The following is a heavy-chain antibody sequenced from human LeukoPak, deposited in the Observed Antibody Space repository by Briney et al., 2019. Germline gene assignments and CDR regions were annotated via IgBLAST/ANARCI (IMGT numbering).Heavy chain of an antibody. D-gene: IGHD6-13*01. V-gene: IGHV3-7*01. CDR2: IKEDGSDK. CDR3: TRDSYTNTWHEEGRDY. CDR1: GFTFSSYW. J-gene: IGHJ4*02. Sequence: PGGSLRLSCAASGFTFSSYWMTWARQAPGKGLEWVANIKEDGSDKHYVESVKGRFTISRDNAKNSLYLQMNSLRAEDTAVYYCTRDSYTNTWHEEGRDYWGQGTLVIVSS.